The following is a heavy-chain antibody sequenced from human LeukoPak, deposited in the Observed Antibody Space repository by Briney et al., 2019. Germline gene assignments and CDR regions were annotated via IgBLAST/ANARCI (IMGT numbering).Heavy chain of an antibody. CDR1: GGSFSGYY. V-gene: IGHV4-59*10. CDR2: IYTSGST. D-gene: IGHD3-22*01. J-gene: IGHJ3*02. Sequence: PSETLSLTCAVYGGSFSGYYWSWIRQPAGKGLEWIGRIYTSGSTNYNPSLKSRVTISVDTYKNQFSLKLSSVTAADTAVYYCARTSFITMIVVAWDAFDIWGQGPMVTVSS. CDR3: ARTSFITMIVVAWDAFDI.